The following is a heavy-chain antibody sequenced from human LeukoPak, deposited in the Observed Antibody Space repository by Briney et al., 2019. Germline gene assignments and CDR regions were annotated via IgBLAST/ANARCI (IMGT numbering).Heavy chain of an antibody. J-gene: IGHJ4*02. CDR2: ISSDGDTI. CDR1: GFNFNIFY. V-gene: IGHV3-11*01. Sequence: GGSLRLSCAASGFNFNIFYMSWVRQAPGKGLEWVSYISSDGDTIYYADSVKGRFTISRDNAKNSLYLQMHSLRAEDTAVYYCARAPGLYDYVWASYRYTGKGYYFDYWGQGILVTVSS. D-gene: IGHD3-16*02. CDR3: ARAPGLYDYVWASYRYTGKGYYFDY.